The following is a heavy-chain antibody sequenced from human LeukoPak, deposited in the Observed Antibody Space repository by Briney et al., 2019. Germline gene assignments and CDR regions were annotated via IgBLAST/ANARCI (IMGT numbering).Heavy chain of an antibody. CDR3: ARGVETATFDY. CDR1: GFTFRSFG. J-gene: IGHJ4*02. D-gene: IGHD5-18*01. CDR2: IWYDGSIE. V-gene: IGHV3-33*01. Sequence: QPGRSLRLSCAASGFTFRSFGMHWVRQAPGKGLEWVAVIWYDGSIEYYADSVKGRFTISRDNSKNTLYPQMNSLRAEDTAVYYCARGVETATFDYWGQGTLVTVSS.